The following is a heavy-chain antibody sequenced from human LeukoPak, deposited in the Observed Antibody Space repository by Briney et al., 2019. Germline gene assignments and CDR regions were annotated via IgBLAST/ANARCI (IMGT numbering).Heavy chain of an antibody. D-gene: IGHD3-3*01. CDR1: GGTFSSYA. J-gene: IGHJ6*03. CDR3: ARGRRSITIFGATYYYYMDV. V-gene: IGHV1-69*05. Sequence: ASVKVSCKASGGTFSSYAISWVRQAPGQGLEWMGGIIPIFGTANYAQKFQGRVTITTDESTSTAYMELSSLRSEDTAVYYCARGRRSITIFGATYYYYMDVWGKGTTVTVSS. CDR2: IIPIFGTA.